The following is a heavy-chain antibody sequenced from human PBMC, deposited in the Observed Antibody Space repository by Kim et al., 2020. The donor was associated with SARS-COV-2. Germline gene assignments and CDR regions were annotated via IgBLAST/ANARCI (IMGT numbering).Heavy chain of an antibody. J-gene: IGHJ4*02. V-gene: IGHV3-48*03. CDR2: ISGSGSTT. CDR1: GFTFSTYE. D-gene: IGHD1-26*01. Sequence: GGSLRLSCAASGFTFSTYEMNWVRQAPGKGLEWVSYISGSGSTTYYADSVKGRFTISRDNAKNSLYLQMNSLRAEDTAVYYCARVFSGIPWGQGTLVTVSS. CDR3: ARVFSGIP.